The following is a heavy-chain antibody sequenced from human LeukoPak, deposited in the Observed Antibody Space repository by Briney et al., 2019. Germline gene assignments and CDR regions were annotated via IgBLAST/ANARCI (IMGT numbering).Heavy chain of an antibody. CDR1: GFTFSNYW. CDR3: AREILAPGKTHDY. Sequence: GGSLRPSCAASGFTFSNYWMHWVRQVPGKGLVWVSRINDDGSATFYADSVKGRFTISRDNAKNTLFLQMSSLRAEDTAVYFCAREILAPGKTHDYWGQGTLVTVSS. J-gene: IGHJ4*02. CDR2: INDDGSAT. V-gene: IGHV3-74*01.